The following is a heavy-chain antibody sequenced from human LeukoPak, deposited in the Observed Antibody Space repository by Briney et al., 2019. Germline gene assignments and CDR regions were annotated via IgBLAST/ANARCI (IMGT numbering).Heavy chain of an antibody. CDR3: ARGDTAMATPYFDY. J-gene: IGHJ4*02. CDR1: GVSFSSYY. D-gene: IGHD5-18*01. Sequence: PSETLSLTCTVSGVSFSSYYWSWIRQPPGKGLEWIGYIYYRWNTHYKPSLKSRVTISVDTSKNQFSVKLSSVTAADTAVYYCARGDTAMATPYFDYWRQGTMVADPS. CDR2: IYYRWNT. V-gene: IGHV4-59*01.